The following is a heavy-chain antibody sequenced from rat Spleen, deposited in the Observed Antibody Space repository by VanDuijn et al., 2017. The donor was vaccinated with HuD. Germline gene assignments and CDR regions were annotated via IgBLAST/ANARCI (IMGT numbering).Heavy chain of an antibody. CDR2: ISPTGGST. CDR3: AVAGYGY. V-gene: IGHV5-19*01. J-gene: IGHJ2*01. D-gene: IGHD4-3*01. CDR1: GFTFSNYA. Sequence: EVKLVESGGGLVQPGRSLKLSCAASGFTFSNYAMHWIRQAPTKGLEWVASISPTGGSTHYRDSVKGRFTISRANSENTVYLQMNSLRSEDTATYYGAVAGYGYWGQGVMVTVSS.